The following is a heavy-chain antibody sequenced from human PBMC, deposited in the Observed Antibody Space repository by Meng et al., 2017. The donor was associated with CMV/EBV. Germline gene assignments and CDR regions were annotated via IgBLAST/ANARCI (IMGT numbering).Heavy chain of an antibody. D-gene: IGHD3-3*01. Sequence: SETLSLTCTVSGGSVSSGSYCWSWIRQPPGKGLEWIGYIYYSGSTNYNPSLKSRVTISVDTSKNQFSLKLSSVTAADTAVYYCARVLRSGYYYYGMDVWGQGTTVTVSS. V-gene: IGHV4-61*01. CDR1: GGSVSSGSYC. CDR2: IYYSGST. CDR3: ARVLRSGYYYYGMDV. J-gene: IGHJ6*02.